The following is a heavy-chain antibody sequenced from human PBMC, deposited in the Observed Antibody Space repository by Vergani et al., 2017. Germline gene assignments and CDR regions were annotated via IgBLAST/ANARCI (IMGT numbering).Heavy chain of an antibody. Sequence: QVQLQQWGAGLLKPSETLSLTCAVYGGSFSGYYWSWIRQPPGKGLEWIGYIYYSGSTNYNPSLKSRVTISVDTSKNQFSLKLSSVTAADTAVYYCARGVRYGYNSANDAFDIWGQGTMVTVSS. J-gene: IGHJ3*02. CDR3: ARGVRYGYNSANDAFDI. CDR2: IYYSGST. D-gene: IGHD5-24*01. CDR1: GGSFSGYY. V-gene: IGHV4-34*11.